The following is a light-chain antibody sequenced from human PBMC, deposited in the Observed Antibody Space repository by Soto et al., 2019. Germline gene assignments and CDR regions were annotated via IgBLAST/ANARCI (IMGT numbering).Light chain of an antibody. Sequence: EIVLTQSPDTLSLSPGERATLSCRASQSVAKFLAWYQQKGGQAPRLLIFDASTRATGIPDRFNATGSGRAFTLTISSLEPEDFAVYYCQQYGSSPLTFGGGTKVEIK. J-gene: IGKJ4*01. CDR2: DAS. CDR1: QSVAKF. V-gene: IGKV3-11*02. CDR3: QQYGSSPLT.